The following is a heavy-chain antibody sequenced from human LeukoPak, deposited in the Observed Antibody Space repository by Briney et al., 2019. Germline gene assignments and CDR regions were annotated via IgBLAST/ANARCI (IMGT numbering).Heavy chain of an antibody. J-gene: IGHJ4*02. CDR2: ISSSSSYI. V-gene: IGHV3-21*01. CDR1: GFSFSSYS. CDR3: ARDSYYDFWSGFRGNFDY. Sequence: GGSLRLSCAASGFSFSSYSMNWVRQAPGKGLEWVSSISSSSSYIYYTDSVKGRFTISRDNAKNSLYPQMNSLRAEGTAVYYCARDSYYDFWSGFRGNFDYWGQGTLVTVSS. D-gene: IGHD3-3*01.